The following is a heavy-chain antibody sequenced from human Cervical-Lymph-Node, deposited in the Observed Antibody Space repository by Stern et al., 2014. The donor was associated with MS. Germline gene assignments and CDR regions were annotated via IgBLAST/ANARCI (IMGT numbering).Heavy chain of an antibody. D-gene: IGHD2-15*01. CDR3: ARDPDPLGYCNEGRCRFDY. CDR2: INVGNGKT. CDR1: GYSFTPYG. J-gene: IGHJ4*02. V-gene: IGHV1-3*01. Sequence: QVQLGQSGAEVKKPGASVKVSCKASGYSFTPYGMHWVRQAPGQRLEWMGRINVGNGKTRYAQNFQGRLTITRDTSARILYMELNSLTSEDTAVYYCARDPDPLGYCNEGRCRFDYWGQGTLVTVSS.